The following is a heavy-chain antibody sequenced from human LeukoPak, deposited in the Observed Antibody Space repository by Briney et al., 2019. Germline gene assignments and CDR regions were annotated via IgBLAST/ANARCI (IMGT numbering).Heavy chain of an antibody. Sequence: GGSLRLSCAAPGFIFSHYNINWVRQAPGKGLEWVSSISSSSSYIYYADSVKGRFTISRDNAKNSLYLQMNSLRAEDTAVYYCARYEVYHYDSSGPTAFDIWGQGTMVTVSS. CDR1: GFIFSHYN. CDR3: ARYEVYHYDSSGPTAFDI. V-gene: IGHV3-21*01. D-gene: IGHD3-22*01. CDR2: ISSSSSYI. J-gene: IGHJ3*02.